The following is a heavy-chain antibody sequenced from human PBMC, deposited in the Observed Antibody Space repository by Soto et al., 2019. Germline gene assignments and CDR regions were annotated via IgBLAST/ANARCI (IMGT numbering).Heavy chain of an antibody. Sequence: QVQLQESGPGLVKPSQTLSLTCTVSGGSISTGDYYWNWIRRPPGKGLEWIGYIYYSGDTYYNPSIQSRVTVSVDTSKNQFSLKLSAVTAADTAVYYCVRGGYDLEQEMFDYWGQGTLVTVSS. CDR1: GGSISTGDYY. CDR2: IYYSGDT. J-gene: IGHJ4*02. V-gene: IGHV4-30-4*01. D-gene: IGHD5-12*01. CDR3: VRGGYDLEQEMFDY.